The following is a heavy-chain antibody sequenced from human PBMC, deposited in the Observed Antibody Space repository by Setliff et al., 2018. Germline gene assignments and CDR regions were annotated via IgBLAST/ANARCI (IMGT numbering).Heavy chain of an antibody. D-gene: IGHD6-13*01. J-gene: IGHJ3*01. Sequence: GGSLRLSCAASGFTFSTYEIHWVRQRPGRGLEWVSSIGASGSDKYYAYSLKGRLTISRENAKNSLSLQMYSLRTDDTAFYYCEGRAVADRGLDFWGQGTMVTVSS. CDR3: EGRAVADRGLDF. CDR1: GFTFSTYE. V-gene: IGHV3-48*03. CDR2: IGASGSDK.